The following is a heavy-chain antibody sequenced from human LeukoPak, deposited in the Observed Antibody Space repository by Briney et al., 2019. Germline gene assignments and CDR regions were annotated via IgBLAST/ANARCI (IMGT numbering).Heavy chain of an antibody. CDR3: ARAHLSSSSTDYMDV. CDR2: ISYDGNIK. J-gene: IGHJ6*03. CDR1: GFTLSSHA. D-gene: IGHD6-6*01. V-gene: IGHV3-30*04. Sequence: GGSLRLSCAASGFTLSSHAIHWVRQAPGKGLEWVALISYDGNIKYYADSVRGRFTISRDNSKNTLSLQMNSLRPEDTAVYYCARAHLSSSSTDYMDVWGKGTTVTVSS.